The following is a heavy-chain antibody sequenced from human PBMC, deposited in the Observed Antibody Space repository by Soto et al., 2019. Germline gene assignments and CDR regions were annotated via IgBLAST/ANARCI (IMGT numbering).Heavy chain of an antibody. D-gene: IGHD3-22*01. CDR3: ARKWESSGYFPSAFDI. CDR2: IIPIFVTA. Sequence: QVQLVQSGAEVKKPGSSVKVSCKASGGTFSSYAISWVRQAPGQGLEWMGGIIPIFVTANYAQKFQGRVTITADESTSTAYMELSSLRSEDTAVYYCARKWESSGYFPSAFDIWGQGTMVTVSS. J-gene: IGHJ3*02. CDR1: GGTFSSYA. V-gene: IGHV1-69*01.